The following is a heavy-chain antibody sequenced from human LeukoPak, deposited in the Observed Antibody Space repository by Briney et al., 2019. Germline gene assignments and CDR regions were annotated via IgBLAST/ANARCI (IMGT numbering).Heavy chain of an antibody. CDR1: GFTFSSYG. D-gene: IGHD6-19*01. CDR2: INWNGGST. CDR3: ARERRGVAGGNYYMDV. J-gene: IGHJ6*03. V-gene: IGHV3-20*04. Sequence: GRSLRLSCAASGFTFSSYGMHWVRQAPGKGLEWVSGINWNGGSTGYADSVKGRFTISRDNAKNSLYLQMNSLRAEDTALYYCARERRGVAGGNYYMDVWGKGTTVTVSS.